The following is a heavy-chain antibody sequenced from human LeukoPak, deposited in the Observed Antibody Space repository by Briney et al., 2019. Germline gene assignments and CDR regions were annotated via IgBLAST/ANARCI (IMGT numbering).Heavy chain of an antibody. CDR1: GFTFTTAW. V-gene: IGHV3-15*01. D-gene: IGHD6-13*01. CDR2: VKSKNDGGTT. CDR3: TTDWGSSRYRYY. J-gene: IGHJ4*02. Sequence: SGGSLRLSCAASGFTFTTAWMNWVRQAPGKGLEWVGRVKSKNDGGTTDYAAPVKGRFTISRDDSKNTLYLQMNSLQTEDTAVYYCTTDWGSSRYRYYWGQGTLVTVSS.